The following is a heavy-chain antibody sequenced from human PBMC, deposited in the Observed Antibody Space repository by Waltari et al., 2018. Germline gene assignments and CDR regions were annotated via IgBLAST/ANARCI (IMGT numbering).Heavy chain of an antibody. J-gene: IGHJ5*02. Sequence: QVQLQESGPGLVKPSGTLSLTCAVSGGSISSSNWWSWVRQPPGKGLEWIGQIYHSGSTSTSPYLKGRVTISVDKSKNQLCLMLSAVTASDTAVYYGARGQGPNWFDPWGQGTLVTVSS. V-gene: IGHV4-4*02. CDR1: GGSISSSNW. CDR3: ARGQGPNWFDP. CDR2: IYHSGST.